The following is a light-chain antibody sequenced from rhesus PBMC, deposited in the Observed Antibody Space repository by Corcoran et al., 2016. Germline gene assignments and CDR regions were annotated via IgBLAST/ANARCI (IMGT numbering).Light chain of an antibody. CDR3: QQHNSHPWT. V-gene: IGKV1-33*02. J-gene: IGKJ1*01. Sequence: DIQMTQSPSSLSASVGDRVTITCQASQGISNWLAWYQQKPGKAPKLLIYAASILQSGVPSRLSGSGSWTDFTLTISSLQPEDSEAYYCQQHNSHPWTFGQGTKVEIK. CDR2: AAS. CDR1: QGISNW.